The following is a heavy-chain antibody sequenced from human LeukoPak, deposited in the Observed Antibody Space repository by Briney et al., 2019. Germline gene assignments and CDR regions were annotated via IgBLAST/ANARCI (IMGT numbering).Heavy chain of an antibody. CDR1: GFTFSTYG. J-gene: IGHJ5*02. Sequence: PGGSLRLSCAASGFTFSTYGMHWVRQAPGKGLEWVAVIWYDGSNKYYADSVKGRFTVSRDNSKNTLYLQTNSLRAEDTAVYYCARDTYSSSWESPDESWGQGTLVTVSS. CDR3: ARDTYSSSWESPDES. V-gene: IGHV3-33*01. D-gene: IGHD6-13*01. CDR2: IWYDGSNK.